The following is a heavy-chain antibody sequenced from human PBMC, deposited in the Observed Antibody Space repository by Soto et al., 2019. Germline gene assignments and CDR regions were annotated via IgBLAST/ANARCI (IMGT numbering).Heavy chain of an antibody. V-gene: IGHV3-21*01. D-gene: IGHD3-22*01. CDR3: ARDRDKYYDSSGYYYRAEYFQH. Sequence: GGSLRLSCAASGFTFSSYSMNWVRQAPGKGLEWVSSISSSSSYIYYADSVKGRFTISRDNSKNTLYLQMNSLRAEDTAVYYCARDRDKYYDSSGYYYRAEYFQHWGQGTLVTVSS. J-gene: IGHJ1*01. CDR1: GFTFSSYS. CDR2: ISSSSSYI.